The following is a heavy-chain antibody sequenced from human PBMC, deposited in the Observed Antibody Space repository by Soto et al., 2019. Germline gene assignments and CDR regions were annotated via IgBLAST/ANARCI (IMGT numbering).Heavy chain of an antibody. D-gene: IGHD6-13*01. Sequence: GGSLRLSCAASGFTFSDHYMDWVRQAPGKGLEWVGRTRNKANSYTTEYAASVKGRFTISRDDSKNSLYLQMNSLKTEDTAVDYCAAGSSSSWPFGMDVWGQGTTVTVSS. J-gene: IGHJ6*02. V-gene: IGHV3-72*01. CDR1: GFTFSDHY. CDR2: TRNKANSYTT. CDR3: AAGSSSSWPFGMDV.